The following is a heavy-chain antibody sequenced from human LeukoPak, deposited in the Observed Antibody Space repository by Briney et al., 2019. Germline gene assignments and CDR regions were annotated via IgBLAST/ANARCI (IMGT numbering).Heavy chain of an antibody. V-gene: IGHV3-30*02. CDR3: AKGPTYLPYYFDY. Sequence: GGSLRLSCAASGFTFSSYGMHWVRQAPGKGLEWVAFIRYDGSNKYYADSVKGRFTISRDNSKNTLYLQMNSLRAEDTAVYYCAKGPTYLPYYFDYWGQGTLVTVSS. CDR1: GFTFSSYG. D-gene: IGHD2/OR15-2a*01. J-gene: IGHJ4*02. CDR2: IRYDGSNK.